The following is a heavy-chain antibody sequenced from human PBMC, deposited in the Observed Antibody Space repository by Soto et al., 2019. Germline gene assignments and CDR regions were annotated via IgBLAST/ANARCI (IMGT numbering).Heavy chain of an antibody. Sequence: SVKVSCKASGGTFSSYAISWVRQAPGQGLEWMGGIIPIFGTANYAQKFQGRVTITADESTSTAYMELSSLRSEDTAVYYCARLSRVGSSGWYLSYYGMAVWGQGTTVTVS. D-gene: IGHD6-19*01. V-gene: IGHV1-69*13. CDR2: IIPIFGTA. J-gene: IGHJ6*02. CDR1: GGTFSSYA. CDR3: ARLSRVGSSGWYLSYYGMAV.